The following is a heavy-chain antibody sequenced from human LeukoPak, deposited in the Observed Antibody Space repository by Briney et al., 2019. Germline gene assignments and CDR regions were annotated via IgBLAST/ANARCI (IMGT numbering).Heavy chain of an antibody. CDR3: VAGDWGARDSFDL. CDR1: GGSISSYY. Sequence: PSETLSLTCTVSGGSISSYYWSWIRQPPGKGLEWVANINQDGSQKYYVDSVKGRFTISRDNAMNSFFLQMSSLRAEDTSVYYCVAGDWGARDSFDLWGRGTMVTVSS. D-gene: IGHD2-21*02. CDR2: INQDGSQK. J-gene: IGHJ3*01. V-gene: IGHV3-7*01.